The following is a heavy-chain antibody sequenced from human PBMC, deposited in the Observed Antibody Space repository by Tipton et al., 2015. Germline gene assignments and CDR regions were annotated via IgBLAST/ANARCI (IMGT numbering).Heavy chain of an antibody. V-gene: IGHV4-61*01. J-gene: IGHJ6*02. CDR1: GGSISSNFYY. CDR3: ARDRETKCVGGSCYFDQNYYGMDV. D-gene: IGHD2-15*01. CDR2: SYYSGST. Sequence: TLSLTCTVSGGSISSNFYYWSWIRQPPGKGLEWIGYSYYSGSTNYNPSLKSRVTISVDTSKNQFSLKLTSVTAADTAVYYCARDRETKCVGGSCYFDQNYYGMDVWGQGTTVTVSS.